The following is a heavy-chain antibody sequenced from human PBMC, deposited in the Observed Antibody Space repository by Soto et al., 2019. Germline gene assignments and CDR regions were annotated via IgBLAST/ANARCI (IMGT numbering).Heavy chain of an antibody. J-gene: IGHJ4*02. CDR2: ISNTGGGT. CDR1: GFTFNNYA. Sequence: SLRLSCAASGFTFNNYAMNWVRQAPGMGLEWVATISNTGGGTYYADSVKGRFTISRDNSKNTLYLQMSSLRVEDTAVYYCAKDRLAGNFDYWGQGTQVTSPQ. V-gene: IGHV3-23*01. CDR3: AKDRLAGNFDY.